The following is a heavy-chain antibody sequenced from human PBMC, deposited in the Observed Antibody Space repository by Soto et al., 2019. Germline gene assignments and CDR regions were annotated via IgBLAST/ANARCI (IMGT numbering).Heavy chain of an antibody. CDR2: ISYDGSNK. Sequence: PGGSLRLSCAASGFTFSSYAMHWFRQAPGKGLEWVAVISYDGSNKYYADSVKGRFTISRDNSKNTLYLQMNSLRAEDTAVYYCARDRAYYDILTGPGPRYYGMDVWGQGSTVTVSS. V-gene: IGHV3-30-3*01. CDR1: GFTFSSYA. CDR3: ARDRAYYDILTGPGPRYYGMDV. D-gene: IGHD3-9*01. J-gene: IGHJ6*02.